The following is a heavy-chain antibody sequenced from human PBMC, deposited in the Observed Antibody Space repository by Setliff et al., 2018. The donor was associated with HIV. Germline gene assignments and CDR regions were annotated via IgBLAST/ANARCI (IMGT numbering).Heavy chain of an antibody. V-gene: IGHV4-4*09. CDR3: ARARRAGSGPKYFQH. CDR2: IYISGTT. CDR1: GGSISTSY. J-gene: IGHJ1*01. D-gene: IGHD2-15*01. Sequence: PSETLSLTCTVSGGSISTSYWNWIRQPPGKGLEWIAYIYISGTTNYNPSLKSRVTMSVDKSKNQFSLRLSSVTAADTAVYYCARARRAGSGPKYFQHWGQGTLVTVSS.